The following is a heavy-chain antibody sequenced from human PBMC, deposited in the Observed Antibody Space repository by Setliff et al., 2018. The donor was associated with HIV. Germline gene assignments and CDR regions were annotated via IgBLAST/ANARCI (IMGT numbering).Heavy chain of an antibody. V-gene: IGHV4-38-2*01. CDR2: IYHSGST. D-gene: IGHD6-19*01. CDR3: ARRPAGAVAGGYGMDV. J-gene: IGHJ6*02. Sequence: TLSLTCAVSNSSISSAYYWGWIRHPPGKGLEWIGSIYHSGSTYYNPSLKSRVTISVDTSKNQFSLKLSSVTAADTAVYYCARRPAGAVAGGYGMDVWGQGTTVTVSS. CDR1: NSSISSAYY.